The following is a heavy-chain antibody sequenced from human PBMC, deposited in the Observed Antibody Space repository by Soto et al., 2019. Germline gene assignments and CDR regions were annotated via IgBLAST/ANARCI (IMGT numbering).Heavy chain of an antibody. Sequence: QVQLVQSGAEVKKPGASVKVSCKASGYTFTSYGVSWVRQAPGQGLEWMGWITTYNGNTYYAQKFQGRVTMTTDTXTSTAYMELRSLRSDDTAVYFCARIPNERGGWFDPWGQGTLVTVSS. CDR1: GYTFTSYG. D-gene: IGHD2-8*01. CDR2: ITTYNGNT. V-gene: IGHV1-18*01. J-gene: IGHJ5*02. CDR3: ARIPNERGGWFDP.